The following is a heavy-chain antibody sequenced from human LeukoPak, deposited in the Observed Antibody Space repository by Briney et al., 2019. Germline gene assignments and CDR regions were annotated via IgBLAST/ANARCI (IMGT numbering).Heavy chain of an antibody. V-gene: IGHV3-7*01. D-gene: IGHD3-10*01. CDR2: IKQDGSEK. CDR1: GFTFSSYW. CDR3: ARVSTMEFDH. Sequence: GGSLRLSCAASGFTFSSYWMSWVRQAPGKGLEWVANIKQDGSEKYYVDPVKARFPISRDNAKNSLYLQMNRLRAEDTAVYYCARVSTMEFDHWGQGTLVTVSS. J-gene: IGHJ4*02.